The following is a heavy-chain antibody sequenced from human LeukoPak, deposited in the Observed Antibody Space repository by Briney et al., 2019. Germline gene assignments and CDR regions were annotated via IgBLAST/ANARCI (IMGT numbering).Heavy chain of an antibody. CDR1: GFTFSSYA. D-gene: IGHD2-2*01. CDR3: AKDGGSVVPADTFDY. CDR2: ISGSGGST. V-gene: IGHV3-23*01. Sequence: GGSLRLSCAASGFTFSSYAMSWVRQAPGKGLEWVSAISGSGGSTYYAHFVKGRFTISRDNSKNTLYLQMKSLRAEDTAVYYCAKDGGSVVPADTFDYWGQGTLVTASS. J-gene: IGHJ4*02.